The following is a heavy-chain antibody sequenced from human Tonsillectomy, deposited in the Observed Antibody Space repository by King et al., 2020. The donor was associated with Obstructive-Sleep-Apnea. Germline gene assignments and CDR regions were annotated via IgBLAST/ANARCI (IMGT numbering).Heavy chain of an antibody. V-gene: IGHV1-18*04. D-gene: IGHD6-13*01. CDR3: ARGDGYSSSPTPF. CDR2: ISAYNGNT. CDR1: GYTFNLYG. J-gene: IGHJ4*02. Sequence: VQLVESGAEVKKPGASVKVSCKASGYTFNLYGISWVRQAPGQGLEWMGWISAYNGNTHYAEKLQGRITMTTDTSTSTAYMELKSLRSDDTAVYYCARGDGYSSSPTPFWGQGTLVTVSS.